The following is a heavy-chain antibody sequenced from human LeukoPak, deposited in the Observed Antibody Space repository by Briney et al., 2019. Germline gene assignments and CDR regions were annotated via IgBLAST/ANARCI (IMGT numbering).Heavy chain of an antibody. CDR3: ARGRGWYIGIIF. D-gene: IGHD6-19*01. CDR2: ISSSGNTI. J-gene: IGHJ4*01. Sequence: GGSLRLSCAASGFNLGDYYMNWVRQAPGKGLEWLSYISSSGNTIYYADSIKGWFTISRDNAKDSLSLQMDSLRAEDTAVYYCARGRGWYIGIIFWGHGTLVTVST. V-gene: IGHV3-11*04. CDR1: GFNLGDYY.